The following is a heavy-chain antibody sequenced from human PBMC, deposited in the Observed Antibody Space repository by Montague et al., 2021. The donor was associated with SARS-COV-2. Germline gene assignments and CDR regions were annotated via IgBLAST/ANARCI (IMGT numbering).Heavy chain of an antibody. Sequence: SETLSLTCAVHGGSFSTYSWNWSRQPPGKWLEWIGEIHHGGSTNYNPSLKSRVTISADTSKNQFSLKLTSVAAADTAVYYCARLGDGVVPSPILGVGPYYSYDYMDVWGKGTTVTVSS. J-gene: IGHJ6*03. CDR1: GGSFSTYS. CDR2: IHHGGST. D-gene: IGHD3-10*01. V-gene: IGHV4-34*01. CDR3: ARLGDGVVPSPILGVGPYYSYDYMDV.